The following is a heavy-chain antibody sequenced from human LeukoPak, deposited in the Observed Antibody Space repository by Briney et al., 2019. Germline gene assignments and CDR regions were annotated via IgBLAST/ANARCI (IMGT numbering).Heavy chain of an antibody. CDR1: GFTFRDYS. CDR2: ISSSSRFL. Sequence: GGPLRLSCAASGFTFRDYSMNWVRQAPGKGLEWVSSISSSSRFLYYAGSVKGRFTISRDNAKKSLYLQMNSLRAEDMAVYYCVKDLMGAGATTAYLHHWGQGTLVTVSS. CDR3: VKDLMGAGATTAYLHH. D-gene: IGHD1-26*01. J-gene: IGHJ1*01. V-gene: IGHV3-21*01.